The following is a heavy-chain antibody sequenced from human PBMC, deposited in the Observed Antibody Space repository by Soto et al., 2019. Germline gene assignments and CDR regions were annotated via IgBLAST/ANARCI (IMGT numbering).Heavy chain of an antibody. V-gene: IGHV3-33*01. CDR1: GFTFSSYG. CDR3: ERVRSDWYFDL. Sequence: QVQLVESGGGVVQPGRSLRLSCAASGFTFSSYGMHWVRQAPGKGLEWVAVIWYDGSNKYYADSVKGRFTISRDNSKNTLYLQMNSLRAEDTAVYYCERVRSDWYFDLWGRGTLVTVSS. CDR2: IWYDGSNK. J-gene: IGHJ2*01.